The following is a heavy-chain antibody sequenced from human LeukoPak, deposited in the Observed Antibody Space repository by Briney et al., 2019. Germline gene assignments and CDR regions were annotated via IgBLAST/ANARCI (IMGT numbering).Heavy chain of an antibody. CDR3: ARDKGGSGSPLGFDP. CDR2: IYYSGST. D-gene: IGHD3-10*01. Sequence: SETLSLTCTVSGASVSSGTYYWSWIRQPPGKGLEWIGYIYYSGSTNYNPSLKSRVTISVDTSKNQFSLKLSSVTAADTAVYYCARDKGGSGSPLGFDPWGQGTLVTVSS. V-gene: IGHV4-61*01. J-gene: IGHJ5*02. CDR1: GASVSSGTYY.